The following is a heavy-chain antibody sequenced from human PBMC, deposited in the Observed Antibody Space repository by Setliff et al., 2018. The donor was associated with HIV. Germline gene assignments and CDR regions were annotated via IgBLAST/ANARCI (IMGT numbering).Heavy chain of an antibody. CDR1: GGSISSNNYY. V-gene: IGHV4-39*01. D-gene: IGHD5-18*01. CDR3: ARRQQLWLLYAFDI. Sequence: TLSLTCTVSGGSISSNNYYWGWIRQPPGKGLEWIGSINYSGSTYQNPSLKSRVTISVDTSKNQFSLKLSSVTAADTAVYYCARRQQLWLLYAFDIWGQGTMVTVSS. J-gene: IGHJ3*02. CDR2: INYSGST.